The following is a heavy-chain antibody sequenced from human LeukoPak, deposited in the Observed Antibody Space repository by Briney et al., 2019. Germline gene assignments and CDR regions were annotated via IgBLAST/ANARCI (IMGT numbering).Heavy chain of an antibody. CDR1: GFTFSSNG. V-gene: IGHV3-30*03. J-gene: IGHJ3*02. D-gene: IGHD6-13*01. CDR2: ISYDGSNK. Sequence: GRSLRLSCAASGFTFSSNGMHWVRQAPGKGLEWVAVISYDGSNKYYADSVKGRFTISRDNSKNTLYLQMNSLRAEDTAVYYCASLDSRIGAFDIWGQGTMVTVSS. CDR3: ASLDSRIGAFDI.